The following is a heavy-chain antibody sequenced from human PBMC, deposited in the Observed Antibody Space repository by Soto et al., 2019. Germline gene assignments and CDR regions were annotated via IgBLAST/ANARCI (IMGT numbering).Heavy chain of an antibody. CDR1: GYTFTGYY. CDR3: ARDGQVTIFGVVSWYYMDV. Sequence: GASVKASCKASGYTFTGYYMHWERQAPGQGLEWMGWINPNSGGTNYAQKFQGWVTMTRDTSISTAYMELSRLRSDDTAVYYCARDGQVTIFGVVSWYYMDVWGKGTTVTVSS. D-gene: IGHD3-3*01. J-gene: IGHJ6*03. V-gene: IGHV1-2*04. CDR2: INPNSGGT.